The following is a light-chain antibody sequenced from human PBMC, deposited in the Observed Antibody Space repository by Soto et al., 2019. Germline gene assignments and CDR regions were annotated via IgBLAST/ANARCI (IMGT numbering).Light chain of an antibody. CDR2: EVT. CDR1: SSDVGGYNY. Sequence: QSALTQPPSASGSPGQSVTISCTGTSSDVGGYNYVSWYQQHPGKVAKLIIYEVTKRPSGVPDRFSGSKSGNTASLTVSGLQAEDEADYYCSSYAGSDNYVLFGGGTKLTVL. J-gene: IGLJ2*01. CDR3: SSYAGSDNYVL. V-gene: IGLV2-8*01.